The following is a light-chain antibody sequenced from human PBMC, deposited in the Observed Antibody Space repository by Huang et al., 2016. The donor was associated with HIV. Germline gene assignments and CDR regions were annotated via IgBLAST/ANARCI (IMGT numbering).Light chain of an antibody. CDR2: ETS. J-gene: IGKJ4*01. V-gene: IGKV3D-15*01. Sequence: EIMMTQSPATLSVSPGGRATLSCRASQNVRNNLAWYQQKTGQAPRLLIYETSTRASGIPARFSGSGSATDFTLTIGGLQSEDFAIYYCQQYDKWPPGLTFGGGTKVEI. CDR3: QQYDKWPPGLT. CDR1: QNVRNN.